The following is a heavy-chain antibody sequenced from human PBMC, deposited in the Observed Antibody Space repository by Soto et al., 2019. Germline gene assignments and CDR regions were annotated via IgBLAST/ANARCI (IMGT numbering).Heavy chain of an antibody. D-gene: IGHD3-10*01. Sequence: EVQLLESGGGLVQPGGSLRLSCAASGFTFSSYAMSWVRQAPGKGLEWVSAISGSGGSTYYADSVKGRFTISRDNSKNTLYLQMNSLRAEDTAVYYCAKDRLLWFGELSDYYYYYMDVWGKGTPVTVSS. J-gene: IGHJ6*03. CDR3: AKDRLLWFGELSDYYYYYMDV. V-gene: IGHV3-23*01. CDR1: GFTFSSYA. CDR2: ISGSGGST.